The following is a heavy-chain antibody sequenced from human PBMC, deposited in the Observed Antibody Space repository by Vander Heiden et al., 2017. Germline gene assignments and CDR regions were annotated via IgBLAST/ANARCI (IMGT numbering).Heavy chain of an antibody. CDR3: AKEDGAPSRAFDI. D-gene: IGHD1-26*01. CDR2: ISWNSGSI. J-gene: IGHJ3*02. Sequence: EVQLVVYGGGLLHPGRSLRLSCAAFGFPFDDFAMHRFRLAPGKGLKWVSGISWNSGSIGYADSVKGRFTISRDNAKNSLYLQMNSLRAEDTALYYCAKEDGAPSRAFDIWGQGTMVTVSS. CDR1: GFPFDDFA. V-gene: IGHV3-9*01.